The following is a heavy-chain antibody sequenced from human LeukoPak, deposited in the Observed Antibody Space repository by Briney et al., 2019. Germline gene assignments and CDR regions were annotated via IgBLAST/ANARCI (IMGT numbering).Heavy chain of an antibody. CDR3: ARDSRVSTGWPYYCDY. V-gene: IGHV1-2*02. CDR2: INPDSGGT. D-gene: IGHD6-19*01. J-gene: IGHJ4*02. CDR1: GYTFTDYY. Sequence: ASVKVSCKASGYTFTDYYMHWVRQAPGQGLEWMGWINPDSGGTNYAQKFQGRVTMTRDTSISTPYMEPSRLTSDDTAVYYCARDSRVSTGWPYYCDYWGQGTLVTVSS.